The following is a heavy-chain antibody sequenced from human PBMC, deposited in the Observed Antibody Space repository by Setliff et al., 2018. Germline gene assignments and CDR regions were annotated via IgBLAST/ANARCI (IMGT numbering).Heavy chain of an antibody. CDR1: GFTFDDYG. Sequence: GGSLRLSCAASGFTFDDYGMSWVRQPPGKGLEWVSGINWSGGSTNYADSVKGRFTISRDNAKNSLYLQMNSLSAEDTALYYCARGGFMAAAGIPPDYWGQGTLVTVS. D-gene: IGHD6-13*01. CDR2: INWSGGST. CDR3: ARGGFMAAAGIPPDY. V-gene: IGHV3-20*04. J-gene: IGHJ4*02.